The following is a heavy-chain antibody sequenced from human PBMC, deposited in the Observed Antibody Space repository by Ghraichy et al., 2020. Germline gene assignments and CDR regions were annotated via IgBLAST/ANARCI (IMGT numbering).Heavy chain of an antibody. Sequence: ETLSLTCTVSGGSISSYYWSWIRQPAGKGLEWIGRIYTSGSTNYNPSLKSRVTMSVDTSKNQFSLKLSSVTAADTAVYYCARDGHSYGYANEFYFDYWGQGTLVTVSS. CDR3: ARDGHSYGYANEFYFDY. V-gene: IGHV4-4*07. CDR2: IYTSGST. CDR1: GGSISSYY. D-gene: IGHD5-18*01. J-gene: IGHJ4*02.